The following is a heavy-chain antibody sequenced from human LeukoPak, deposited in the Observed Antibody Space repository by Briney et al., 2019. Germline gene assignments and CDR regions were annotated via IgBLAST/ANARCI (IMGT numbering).Heavy chain of an antibody. CDR1: GFTVSSNY. CDR2: IYSGGST. Sequence: GGSLRLSCAVSGFTVSSNYMSWVRQAPGKGLEWVSVIYSGGSTYYADSVKGRFTISRDNAKNTVFLQMSSLRAEDTALYYCARKSASGNYPLDYWGQGTLVTVSS. J-gene: IGHJ4*02. V-gene: IGHV3-53*01. D-gene: IGHD3-10*01. CDR3: ARKSASGNYPLDY.